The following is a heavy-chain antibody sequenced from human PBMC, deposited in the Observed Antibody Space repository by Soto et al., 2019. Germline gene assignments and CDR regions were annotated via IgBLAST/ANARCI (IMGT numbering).Heavy chain of an antibody. Sequence: QVQLVQSGAEVKKPGASVKVSCKASGYTFTGYYMHWVRQAPGQGLEWMGWINPNSGGTNYAQKVQGRVTMTRDTSISTAYMELSRLRSDDTAVYYCAREVAGFYGMDVWGQGTTVTVSS. J-gene: IGHJ6*02. CDR2: INPNSGGT. V-gene: IGHV1-2*02. D-gene: IGHD6-19*01. CDR3: AREVAGFYGMDV. CDR1: GYTFTGYY.